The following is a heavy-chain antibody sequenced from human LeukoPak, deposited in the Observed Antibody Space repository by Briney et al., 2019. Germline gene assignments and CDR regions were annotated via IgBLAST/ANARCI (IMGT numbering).Heavy chain of an antibody. D-gene: IGHD2-21*01. CDR3: AREEASVGDY. Sequence: SETLSLTCTVSGGSISSNSHYWAWIPQPPGQGLVWIGSIHYSGSTFYSPSLKSRVTISVDTSKNQFSLILTSVTASDTAVYYCAREEASVGDYWGQGILVTVSS. CDR2: IHYSGST. V-gene: IGHV4-39*01. J-gene: IGHJ4*02. CDR1: GGSISSNSHY.